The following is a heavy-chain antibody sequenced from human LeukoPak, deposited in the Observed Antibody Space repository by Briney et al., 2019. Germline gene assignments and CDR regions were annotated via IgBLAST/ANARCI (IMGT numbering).Heavy chain of an antibody. CDR3: AKAASSSWYDDAFDT. CDR1: GFTFSSYA. D-gene: IGHD6-13*01. Sequence: GGSLRLSCAASGFTFSSYAMSWVRQAPGKGLEWVSGISGSGGSTYYADSVKGRFTISRDNSKITLYLQMNSLRAEDTAVYYCAKAASSSWYDDAFDTWGQGTMVSVSS. V-gene: IGHV3-23*01. J-gene: IGHJ3*02. CDR2: ISGSGGST.